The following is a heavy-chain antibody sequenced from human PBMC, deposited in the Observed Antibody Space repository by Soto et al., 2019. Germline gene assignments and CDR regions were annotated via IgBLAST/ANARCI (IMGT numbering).Heavy chain of an antibody. D-gene: IGHD3-9*01. CDR2: ISYDGSNQ. Sequence: GGSLRLSCAASGFTFSSYCMHWVRQAPGKGLEWVAIISYDGSNQYYADSVKGRFTISRDNSKNTLYLQMNSLRAEDTAVYYCAKGGYDILTGYYKVPSPYYYYYMDVWGKGTTVTVSS. J-gene: IGHJ6*03. CDR1: GFTFSSYC. CDR3: AKGGYDILTGYYKVPSPYYYYYMDV. V-gene: IGHV3-30*18.